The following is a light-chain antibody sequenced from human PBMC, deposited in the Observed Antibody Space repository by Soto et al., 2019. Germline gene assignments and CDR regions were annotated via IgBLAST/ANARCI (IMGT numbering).Light chain of an antibody. V-gene: IGLV2-23*01. Sequence: QSALTQPASVSGSPGQSITISCTGTSSDVGSYNLVSWYQQHPDKAPKLMIYEGSKRPSGVSNRFSDSKSGNTASLTISGLQAEDEADYYCCSYTGSRTPFVFGTGTKVTVL. CDR1: SSDVGSYNL. CDR2: EGS. CDR3: CSYTGSRTPFV. J-gene: IGLJ1*01.